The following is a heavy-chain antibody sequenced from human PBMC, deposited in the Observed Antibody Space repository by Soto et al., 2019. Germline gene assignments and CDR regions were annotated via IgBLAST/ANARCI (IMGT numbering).Heavy chain of an antibody. Sequence: EVQLVESGGVVEQPGGSLRLSCAASGFTFDDYTMHWVRQAPGKGLEWVSLISWDGGSTYYADSVKGRFTISRDNSKNSLYLQMNSLRTEDTALYYCAKDSGYYDFWSGYSPSFDYWGQGTLVTVSS. CDR3: AKDSGYYDFWSGYSPSFDY. CDR2: ISWDGGST. V-gene: IGHV3-43*01. D-gene: IGHD3-3*01. J-gene: IGHJ4*02. CDR1: GFTFDDYT.